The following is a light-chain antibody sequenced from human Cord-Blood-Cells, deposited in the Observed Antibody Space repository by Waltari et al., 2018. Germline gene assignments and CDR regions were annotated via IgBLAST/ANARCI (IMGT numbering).Light chain of an antibody. CDR2: DAS. CDR3: QQYDNLPALT. J-gene: IGKJ4*01. Sequence: DLQMTQSPSSLSASVGDRVTIPCQASQDISNYLNWYQQKPGKAPKLLLYDASNLETGGPSRFSGSGSGTDFTFTISSLQPEDIATYYCQQYDNLPALTFGGGTKVEIK. V-gene: IGKV1-33*01. CDR1: QDISNY.